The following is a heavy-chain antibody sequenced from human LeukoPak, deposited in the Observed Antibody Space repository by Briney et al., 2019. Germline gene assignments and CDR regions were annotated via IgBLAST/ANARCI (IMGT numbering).Heavy chain of an antibody. CDR1: GYIFTSYY. Sequence: ASVKVSCKASGYIFTSYYMHWVQQAPGQGLEWMGIINPSSGSTSYAQKFQDRVRMTRDTSRSTVYMELSSLRSEDTAVYYCARRAGDHYYFDYWGQGTLVTVSS. D-gene: IGHD7-27*01. V-gene: IGHV1-46*01. CDR2: INPSSGST. CDR3: ARRAGDHYYFDY. J-gene: IGHJ4*02.